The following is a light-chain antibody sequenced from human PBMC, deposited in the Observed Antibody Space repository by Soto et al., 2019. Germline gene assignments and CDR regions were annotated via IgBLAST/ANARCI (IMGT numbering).Light chain of an antibody. CDR3: QQYNSYSWT. Sequence: AIQMTQSPSSLSASVGDKATITCRASQGIRNDLGWYQQKPGKAPKLLIYDASSLESGVPSRFSGSGSGTEFTLTISSLQPDDFATYYCQQYNSYSWTFGQGTKVDIK. V-gene: IGKV1-13*02. J-gene: IGKJ1*01. CDR1: QGIRND. CDR2: DAS.